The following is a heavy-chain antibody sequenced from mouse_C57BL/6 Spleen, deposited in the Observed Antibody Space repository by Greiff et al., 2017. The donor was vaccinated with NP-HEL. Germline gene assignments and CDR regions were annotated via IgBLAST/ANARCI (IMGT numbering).Heavy chain of an antibody. CDR1: GYSITSGYY. CDR2: ISYDGSN. V-gene: IGHV3-6*01. Sequence: VQLKESGPGLVKPSQSLSLTCSVTGYSITSGYYWNWIRQFPGNKLEWMGYISYDGSNNYNPSLKNRISITRDTSKNQFFLKLNSVTTEDTATYYCARDYGYGYAMDYWGQGTSVTVSS. D-gene: IGHD2-2*01. J-gene: IGHJ4*01. CDR3: ARDYGYGYAMDY.